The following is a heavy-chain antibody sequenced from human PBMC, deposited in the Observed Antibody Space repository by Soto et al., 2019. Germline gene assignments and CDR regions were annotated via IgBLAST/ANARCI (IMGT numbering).Heavy chain of an antibody. J-gene: IGHJ3*02. D-gene: IGHD3-10*01. CDR1: GFTFDDYA. CDR3: AKDAGIGELLYDAFDI. CDR2: ISWNSGSI. Sequence: GGSLRLSCAASGFTFDDYAMHWVRQAPGKGLEWVSGISWNSGSIGYADSVKGRFTISRDNAKNSLYLQMNSLRAEDTALYYCAKDAGIGELLYDAFDIWGQGTMVTVSS. V-gene: IGHV3-9*01.